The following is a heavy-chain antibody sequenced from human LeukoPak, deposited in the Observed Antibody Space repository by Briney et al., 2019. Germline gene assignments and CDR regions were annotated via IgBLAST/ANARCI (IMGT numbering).Heavy chain of an antibody. J-gene: IGHJ3*02. CDR2: ISGSGGST. CDR1: GFTFSSYA. V-gene: IGHV3-23*01. D-gene: IGHD2-2*01. CDR3: AKGEYQLLFAFDI. Sequence: GGALRLSCAASGFTFSSYAMSWVRQAPGKGLEWVSAISGSGGSTYYADSVKGRFTISRDNSKNTLYLQMNSLRAEDTAVYYCAKGEYQLLFAFDIWGQGTMVTVSS.